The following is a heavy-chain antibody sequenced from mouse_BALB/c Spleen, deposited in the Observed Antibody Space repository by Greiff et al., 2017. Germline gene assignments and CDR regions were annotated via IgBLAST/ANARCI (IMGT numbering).Heavy chain of an antibody. J-gene: IGHJ4*01. V-gene: IGHV5-4*02. CDR3: ASSTMDYAMDY. D-gene: IGHD2-1*01. CDR1: GFTFSDYY. Sequence: DVMLVESGGGLVKPGGSLKLSCAASGFTFSDYYMYWVRQTPEKRLEWVATISDGGSYTYYPDSVKGRFAISRDNAKNNLYLQMSSLKSEDTAMYYCASSTMDYAMDYWGQGTSVTVAS. CDR2: ISDGGSYT.